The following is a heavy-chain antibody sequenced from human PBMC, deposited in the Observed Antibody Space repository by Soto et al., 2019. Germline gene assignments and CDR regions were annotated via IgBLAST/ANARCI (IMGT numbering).Heavy chain of an antibody. Sequence: QVQLQQWGAGLLKPSETLSLTCAVYGGSFSGYYWSWIRQPPGKGLEWIGEINHSGSTNYNPSLKRRVTISVDTSKNQFSLKLSSVTAADTAVYYCARGLPDYYDSSGYYDDDAFDIWGQGTMVTVSS. CDR1: GGSFSGYY. CDR2: INHSGST. J-gene: IGHJ3*02. CDR3: ARGLPDYYDSSGYYDDDAFDI. V-gene: IGHV4-34*01. D-gene: IGHD3-22*01.